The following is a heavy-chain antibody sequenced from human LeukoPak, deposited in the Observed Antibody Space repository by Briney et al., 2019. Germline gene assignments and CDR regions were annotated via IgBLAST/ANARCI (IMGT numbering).Heavy chain of an antibody. CDR2: ISAYNGNT. Sequence: ASVKVSCKASGYTFTSYGISWLRQAPGQGLEWMGWISAYNGNTNYARKLQGRVTMTTDTSTSTAYMELRSLRSDDTAVYYCARTKGSSGWYLAMAYFDYWGQGTLVTVSS. CDR3: ARTKGSSGWYLAMAYFDY. V-gene: IGHV1-18*01. CDR1: GYTFTSYG. J-gene: IGHJ4*02. D-gene: IGHD6-19*01.